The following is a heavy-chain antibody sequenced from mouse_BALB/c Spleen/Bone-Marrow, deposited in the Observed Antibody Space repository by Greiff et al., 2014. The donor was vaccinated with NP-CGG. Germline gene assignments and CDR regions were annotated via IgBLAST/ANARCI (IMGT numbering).Heavy chain of an antibody. V-gene: IGHV1-14*01. Sequence: VQLQQSGPELVKPGASVKMSCKASGYTFSAYVMHWVQQKPGQGLEWIGYINPYNDGTKYNEKFKGKATLTSDKSSSTAYMELSSLTPEDSAVYDCAREGGLRRGDYYAMDYWGQGTSVTVSS. D-gene: IGHD2-4*01. CDR3: AREGGLRRGDYYAMDY. CDR2: INPYNDGT. CDR1: GYTFSAYV. J-gene: IGHJ4*01.